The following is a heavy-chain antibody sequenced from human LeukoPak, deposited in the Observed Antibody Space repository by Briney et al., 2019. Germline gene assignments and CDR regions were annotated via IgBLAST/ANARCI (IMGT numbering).Heavy chain of an antibody. Sequence: ASVKVSCKASGYTFTGYYIHCVRQAPGQGLEWMGSVNPNSGVTDYAQKFQGRITMTRDTSISTAYMELNRLTSDDTAVYYCARDTGFPFFDFWGHGALVTVSS. V-gene: IGHV1-2*02. CDR3: ARDTGFPFFDF. J-gene: IGHJ4*01. CDR2: VNPNSGVT. CDR1: GYTFTGYY.